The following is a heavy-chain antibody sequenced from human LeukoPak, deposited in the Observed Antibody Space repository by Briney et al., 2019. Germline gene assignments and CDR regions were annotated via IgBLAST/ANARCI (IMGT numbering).Heavy chain of an antibody. D-gene: IGHD4-23*01. V-gene: IGHV3-23*01. CDR2: ISASGGTT. Sequence: GGSLRLSCAASGFTLSGYAMSWVRQAPGKGLEWVSIISASGGTTYYADSVKGRFTISRDNSKNTLYLQMNSLRAEDTAVYYCAKMTTVVTRFDYWGQGTLVTVSS. J-gene: IGHJ4*02. CDR1: GFTLSGYA. CDR3: AKMTTVVTRFDY.